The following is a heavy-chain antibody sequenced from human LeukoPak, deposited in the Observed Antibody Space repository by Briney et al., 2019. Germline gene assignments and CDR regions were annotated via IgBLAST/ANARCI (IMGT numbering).Heavy chain of an antibody. Sequence: ASVKVSCKASGYTFTGYFMHWVRQAPGQGLEWMGWINPNSGDANYAQKFQGRVTMTRDTSISTAYMELSRLRSDDTAVYYCARAILYSPGEYWGQGTLVTVSS. D-gene: IGHD2-15*01. CDR3: ARAILYSPGEY. V-gene: IGHV1-2*02. CDR1: GYTFTGYF. J-gene: IGHJ4*02. CDR2: INPNSGDA.